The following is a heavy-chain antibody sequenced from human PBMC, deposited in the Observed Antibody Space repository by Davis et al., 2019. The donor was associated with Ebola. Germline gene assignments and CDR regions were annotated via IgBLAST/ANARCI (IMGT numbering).Heavy chain of an antibody. Sequence: MPSETLSPTCTVSGGSIISSSSYWGWIRQHPRKGLEWIGSIYHSGTTYYNPSLKSRVTISTDTSTNQFSLKLTSVTAADTAVYYCARGYGVFYWYFDLWGRGTLVTVSS. D-gene: IGHD4-17*01. CDR2: IYHSGTT. V-gene: IGHV4-39*07. CDR1: GGSIISSSSY. J-gene: IGHJ2*01. CDR3: ARGYGVFYWYFDL.